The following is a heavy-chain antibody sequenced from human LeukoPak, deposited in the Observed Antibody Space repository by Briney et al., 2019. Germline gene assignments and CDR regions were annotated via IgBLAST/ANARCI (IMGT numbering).Heavy chain of an antibody. V-gene: IGHV3-74*01. CDR1: EFTISRYW. J-gene: IGHJ3*02. CDR2: INNDGSIT. D-gene: IGHD1/OR15-1a*01. CDR3: ARGWNTTPRSGFDI. Sequence: GGSLRLPCAASEFTISRYWMHWVRQAPGKGLVWVSNINNDGSITTYADSVKGRFTISRDNVKNTLFLQMNSLGAEDTALYYCARGWNTTPRSGFDIWGLGTMVTVSS.